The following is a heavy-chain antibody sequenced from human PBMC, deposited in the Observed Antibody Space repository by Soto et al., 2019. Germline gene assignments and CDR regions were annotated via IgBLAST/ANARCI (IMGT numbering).Heavy chain of an antibody. CDR1: GGSISSDY. J-gene: IGHJ4*02. Sequence: SETLSLTCTVSGGSISSDYWSWIRQPPGKGLEWIGYIYYSGSTNYNPSLKSRVTISVDTSKNQFSLKLSSVTAADTAVYYCARVDIVTHYFDYWGQGTLVTVSA. CDR3: ARVDIVTHYFDY. V-gene: IGHV4-59*01. D-gene: IGHD5-12*01. CDR2: IYYSGST.